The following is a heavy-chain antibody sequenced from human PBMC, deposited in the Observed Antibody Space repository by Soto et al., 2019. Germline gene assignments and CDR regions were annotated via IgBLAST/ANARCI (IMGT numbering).Heavy chain of an antibody. V-gene: IGHV3-33*01. CDR2: IWYDGSNK. J-gene: IGHJ4*02. D-gene: IGHD6-19*01. CDR1: GSTFSSYG. Sequence: GGSLRLSCAASGSTFSSYGMHWVRQAPGKGLEWVAVIWYDGSNKYYADSVKGRFTISRDNSKNTLYLQMNSLRAEDTAVYYCARDQAAGTHLDYWGQGTLVTVSS. CDR3: ARDQAAGTHLDY.